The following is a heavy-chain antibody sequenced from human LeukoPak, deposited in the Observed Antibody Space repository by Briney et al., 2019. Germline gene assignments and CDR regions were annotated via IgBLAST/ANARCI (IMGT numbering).Heavy chain of an antibody. D-gene: IGHD3-22*01. Sequence: PSETLPLTCTVSGGSISNYYWSWIRQSPGKGLEWIGYVYNTGSTDYNPSLKSRATLSVDRSKNQFFLKLTYMTAADTAIYYCAGGLSLFGSGYHHLWDRGTLVTVSS. V-gene: IGHV4-59*01. CDR1: GGSISNYY. CDR3: AGGLSLFGSGYHHL. J-gene: IGHJ5*02. CDR2: VYNTGST.